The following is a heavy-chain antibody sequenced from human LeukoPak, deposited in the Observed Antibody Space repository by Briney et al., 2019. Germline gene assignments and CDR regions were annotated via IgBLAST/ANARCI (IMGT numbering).Heavy chain of an antibody. V-gene: IGHV4-38-2*02. J-gene: IGHJ4*02. D-gene: IGHD6-6*01. CDR1: GYSISSGYY. CDR2: IYHSGST. Sequence: SETLSLTCTVSGYSISSGYYWGWIRQPPGKGLEWIGSIYHSGSTYYNPSLKSRVTISVDTSKNQFSLKLSSVTAADTAVYYCAREEYSSSSGTFDYWGQGTLVTVSS. CDR3: AREEYSSSSGTFDY.